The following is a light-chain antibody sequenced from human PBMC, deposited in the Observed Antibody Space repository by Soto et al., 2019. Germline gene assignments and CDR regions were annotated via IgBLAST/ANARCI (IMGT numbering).Light chain of an antibody. CDR1: QTISNW. CDR2: DAS. Sequence: DSQMTQSPSTLSASVGDRVTITCRASQTISNWLAWYQQKPGKAPTLLIYDASTLERGVPSRFSGTGSGTEFTLSIDSLQPDDFATYYCQQYHTSSITFG. V-gene: IGKV1-5*01. J-gene: IGKJ5*01. CDR3: QQYHTSSIT.